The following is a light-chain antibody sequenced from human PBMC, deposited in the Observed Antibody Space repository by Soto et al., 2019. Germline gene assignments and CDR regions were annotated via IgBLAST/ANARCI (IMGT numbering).Light chain of an antibody. CDR3: MQALETPYT. CDR2: LGF. V-gene: IGKV2-28*01. J-gene: IGKJ2*01. Sequence: DIVMTQSPLSLSVTPGEPASISCRSSQTLRAYGNDYLDWYLQRPAQSPQVLIYLGFSRASGVPDRFSGSGSGTDFTLEISRVEAEDVGVYYCMQALETPYTFGQGTRLEIK. CDR1: QTLRAYGNDY.